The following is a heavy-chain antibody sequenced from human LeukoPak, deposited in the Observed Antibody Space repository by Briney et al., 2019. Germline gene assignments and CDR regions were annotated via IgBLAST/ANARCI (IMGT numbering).Heavy chain of an antibody. CDR3: VREVKGYGSSWYQNWFDP. Sequence: SETLSLTCTVSGGSISSGDYYWRWIRQPPGTGLEWIGYIYYSGSTYYNPSLKSRVTTSIDTSKNQFSLKMSSVTAADTAVYYCVREVKGYGSSWYQNWFDPWGQGTLVTVSS. D-gene: IGHD6-13*01. V-gene: IGHV4-30-4*01. CDR2: IYYSGST. J-gene: IGHJ5*02. CDR1: GGSISSGDYY.